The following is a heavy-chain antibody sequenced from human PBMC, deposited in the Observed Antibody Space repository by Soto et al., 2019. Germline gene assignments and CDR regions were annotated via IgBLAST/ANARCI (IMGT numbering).Heavy chain of an antibody. CDR1: GYTFTSYG. Sequence: ASVKVSCKASGYTFTSYGINWVRQATGQGLEWMGWMNPNSGNTGYVQKFQGRVTMTRNKSISTAYMELSSLRSEDTAVYYCARPIQYYFDTSAQSAWFDPWGPGTLVTVSS. CDR3: ARPIQYYFDTSAQSAWFDP. CDR2: MNPNSGNT. D-gene: IGHD3-22*01. V-gene: IGHV1-8*01. J-gene: IGHJ5*02.